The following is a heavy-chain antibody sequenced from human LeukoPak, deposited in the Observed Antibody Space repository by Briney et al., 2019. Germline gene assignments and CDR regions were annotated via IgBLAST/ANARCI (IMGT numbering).Heavy chain of an antibody. D-gene: IGHD3-3*01. CDR3: ARAPIIKYYDFWSGYYGYDAFDI. V-gene: IGHV4-34*01. J-gene: IGHJ3*02. Sequence: SETLSLTCAVYGGSFSGYYWSWIRQPPGKGLEWIGEINHSGSTNYNPSLKSRVTISVDTSKNQFSLKLSSVTAADTAVYYCARAPIIKYYDFWSGYYGYDAFDIWGQGTMVTVSS. CDR1: GGSFSGYY. CDR2: INHSGST.